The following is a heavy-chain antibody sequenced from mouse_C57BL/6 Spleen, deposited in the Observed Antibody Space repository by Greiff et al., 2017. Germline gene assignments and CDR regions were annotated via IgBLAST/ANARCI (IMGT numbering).Heavy chain of an antibody. CDR2: IRLKSDNYAT. CDR3: TGGDSSEYFDY. CDR1: GFTFSNYW. V-gene: IGHV6-3*01. J-gene: IGHJ2*01. D-gene: IGHD3-2*02. Sequence: EVQLVESGGGLVQPGGSMKLSCVASGFTFSNYWMNWVRQSPEKGLEWVAQIRLKSDNYATHYAESVKGRFTISRDDSKSSVYLQMNNLRAEDTGIYYCTGGDSSEYFDYWGQGTTLTVSS.